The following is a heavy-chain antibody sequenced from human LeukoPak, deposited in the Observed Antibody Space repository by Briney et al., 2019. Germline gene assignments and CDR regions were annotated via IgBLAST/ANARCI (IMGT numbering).Heavy chain of an antibody. CDR2: ISYDGSNK. V-gene: IGHV3-30*01. Sequence: GGSLRLSCAASGSTFSSYAMHWVRQAPGKGLEWVAVISYDGSNKYYADSVKGRFTISRDNSKNTLYLQMNSLRAEDTAVYYCARDPHDYGDYGAFDIWGQGTMVTVSS. D-gene: IGHD4-17*01. J-gene: IGHJ3*02. CDR1: GSTFSSYA. CDR3: ARDPHDYGDYGAFDI.